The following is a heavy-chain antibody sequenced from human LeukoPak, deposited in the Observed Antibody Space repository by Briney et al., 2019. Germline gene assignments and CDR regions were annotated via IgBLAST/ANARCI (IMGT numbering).Heavy chain of an antibody. CDR1: GGSISSGDYY. Sequence: SQTLSLTCTVSGGSISSGDYYWSWIRQPPGKGLEWIGYIYYSGSTYYNPSLKSRVNISVDTSKNQFSLKLSSVTAADTAVYYCASFIAAAGTRWFDPWGQGTLVTVSS. V-gene: IGHV4-30-4*08. CDR3: ASFIAAAGTRWFDP. J-gene: IGHJ5*02. D-gene: IGHD6-13*01. CDR2: IYYSGST.